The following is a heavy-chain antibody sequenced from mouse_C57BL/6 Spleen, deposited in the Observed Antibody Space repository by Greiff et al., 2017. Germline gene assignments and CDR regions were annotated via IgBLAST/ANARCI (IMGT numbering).Heavy chain of an antibody. CDR2: IYPGDGDT. D-gene: IGHD1-1*01. Sequence: QVQLKQSGAELVKPGASVKISCKASGYAFSSYWMNWVKQRPGKGLVWIGQIYPGDGDTNYNGKFKGKATLTADKSSSTAYMQLSSLTSEDSAVYFCARSGTTVVAKGYFDVWGTGTTVTVSS. V-gene: IGHV1-80*01. J-gene: IGHJ1*03. CDR3: ARSGTTVVAKGYFDV. CDR1: GYAFSSYW.